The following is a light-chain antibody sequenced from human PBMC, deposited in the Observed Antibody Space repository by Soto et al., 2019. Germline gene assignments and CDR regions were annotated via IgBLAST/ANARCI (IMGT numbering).Light chain of an antibody. CDR3: SLYKSSTLYV. V-gene: IGLV2-18*01. J-gene: IGLJ1*01. CDR1: SSDVGSYNR. CDR2: EVS. Sequence: SVLAQPPSVSGSPGQSVTISCTGTSSDVGSYNRVSWYQQPPGTAPKLMIYEVSNRPSGVPDRFSGSKSGNTASLTISGLQAEDEADYYCSLYKSSTLYVFGTGTKVTVL.